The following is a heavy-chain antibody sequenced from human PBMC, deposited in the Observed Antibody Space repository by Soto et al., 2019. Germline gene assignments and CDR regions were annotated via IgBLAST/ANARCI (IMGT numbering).Heavy chain of an antibody. V-gene: IGHV3-74*01. J-gene: IGHJ4*02. CDR1: GFTFSSNR. D-gene: IGHD6-19*01. CDR3: ARGPSGWFGFDY. Sequence: EVQLVESGGGLVQPGGSLRLSCAGSGFTFSSNRMHWVRQDPGKGLVWVSRLNSDGTSASYADSVKGRFTISRDNAKNTLFLQMNSLTAEDTALYYCARGPSGWFGFDYWGQGTLVTVSS. CDR2: LNSDGTSA.